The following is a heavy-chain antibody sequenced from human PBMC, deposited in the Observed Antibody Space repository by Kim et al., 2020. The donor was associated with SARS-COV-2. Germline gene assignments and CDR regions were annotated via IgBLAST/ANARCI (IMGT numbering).Heavy chain of an antibody. V-gene: IGHV1-18*01. Sequence: ASVKVSCKASGYTFTSYGISWVRQAPGQGLEWMGWISAYNGNTNYAQKLQGRVTMTTDTSTSTAYMELRSLRSDDTAVYYCAREKRPGGRYFDWPQGMDVWGQGTTVTVSS. D-gene: IGHD3-9*01. CDR2: ISAYNGNT. CDR1: GYTFTSYG. CDR3: AREKRPGGRYFDWPQGMDV. J-gene: IGHJ6*02.